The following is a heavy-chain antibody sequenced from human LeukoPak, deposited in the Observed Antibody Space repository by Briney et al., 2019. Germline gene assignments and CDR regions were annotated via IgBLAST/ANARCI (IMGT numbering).Heavy chain of an antibody. J-gene: IGHJ6*03. Sequence: GGSLRLSCGASSFTFSSYVMSWVRQAPGKGLEWVSTVSTTGGSTYYADSVKGRFTISRDNSKDTLYLQMNSLRAEDTAVYYCAKCSGWFVRGKDYYYYYTDVWGKGTTVTVSS. V-gene: IGHV3-23*01. CDR3: AKCSGWFVRGKDYYYYYTDV. CDR2: VSTTGGST. D-gene: IGHD6-19*01. CDR1: SFTFSSYV.